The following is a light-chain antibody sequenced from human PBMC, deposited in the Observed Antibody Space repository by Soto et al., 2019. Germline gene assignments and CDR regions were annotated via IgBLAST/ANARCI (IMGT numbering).Light chain of an antibody. CDR1: QSVSTSY. J-gene: IGKJ2*01. V-gene: IGKV3-20*01. Sequence: EIVLTQSPGTLSLSPGERATLSCRASQSVSTSYLAWYQQKPGQAPRLLIYGASSRATGIPDRFSGSGSGTDFTLTISRLEPEDFAVYYCQQFGSSPVTFGQGTKLEIK. CDR3: QQFGSSPVT. CDR2: GAS.